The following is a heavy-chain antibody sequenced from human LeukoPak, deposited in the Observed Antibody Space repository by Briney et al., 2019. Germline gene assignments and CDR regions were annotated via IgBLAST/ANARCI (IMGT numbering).Heavy chain of an antibody. CDR2: IYGGSRT. D-gene: IGHD6-13*01. J-gene: IGHJ4*02. CDR3: ARDRVSSWYYFDY. V-gene: IGHV3-66*01. Sequence: GGSLRLSCAASGFTFSSYWMSWVRQAPGKGLEWVSVIYGGSRTLYSDSVKGRFTISRDISKNTVYLQMSNLRAEDMAVYYCARDRVSSWYYFDYWGQGTLVTVSS. CDR1: GFTFSSYW.